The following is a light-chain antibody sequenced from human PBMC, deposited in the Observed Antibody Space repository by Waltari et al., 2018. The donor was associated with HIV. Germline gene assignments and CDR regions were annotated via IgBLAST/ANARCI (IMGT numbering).Light chain of an antibody. CDR2: EVN. CDR1: SRDVGRYDY. Sequence: QSALTQPPSASGSLGQSVTISCTGSSRDVGRYDYVSWYQQHPGKAPKLLIFEVNKRPSGVPDRFSGSKSGNTASLTVSGLQAEDEAEYSCSSYAGINPVIFGGGTTLTAL. J-gene: IGLJ2*01. CDR3: SSYAGINPVI. V-gene: IGLV2-8*01.